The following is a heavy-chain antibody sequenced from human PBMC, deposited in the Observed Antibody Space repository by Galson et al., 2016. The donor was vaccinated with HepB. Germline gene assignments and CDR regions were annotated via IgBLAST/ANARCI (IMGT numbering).Heavy chain of an antibody. CDR3: ARDHSFADSAWWFDP. CDR2: INPRTGAT. J-gene: IGHJ5*02. D-gene: IGHD3-3*01. CDR1: GYTFIGHW. V-gene: IGHV1-46*01. Sequence: SVKVSCKASGYTFIGHWMHWVRQAPGQGLEWMGIINPRTGATGYAQNFQGRITLTSDTPANTVYMEMSSLRSEDTAVYYCARDHSFADSAWWFDPWGQGTLLIGSS.